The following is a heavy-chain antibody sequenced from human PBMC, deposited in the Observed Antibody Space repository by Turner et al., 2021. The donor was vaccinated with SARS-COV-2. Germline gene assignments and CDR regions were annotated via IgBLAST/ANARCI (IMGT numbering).Heavy chain of an antibody. CDR1: GCSISSSNYY. CDR2: IYYSGRT. V-gene: IGHV4-39*01. D-gene: IGHD3-10*01. CDR3: ARLLNPGSYYYYYYGMDV. Sequence: HLPLEDSGSVLVKPSETLSLTCTVSGCSISSSNYYWGGIRPPPWKGLEWIGSIYYSGRTYYNPSLKSRVTISVDTSKNQVSLKLSSVTAADTAVYYCARLLNPGSYYYYYYGMDVWGQGTTVTVSS. J-gene: IGHJ6*02.